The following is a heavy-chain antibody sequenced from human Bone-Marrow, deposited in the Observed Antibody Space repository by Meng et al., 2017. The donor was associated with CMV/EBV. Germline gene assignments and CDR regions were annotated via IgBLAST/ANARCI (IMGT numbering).Heavy chain of an antibody. J-gene: IGHJ4*02. CDR1: GYRFASYW. D-gene: IGHD5-18*01. Sequence: GESLKISCKGSGYRFASYWIGWVRQMPGKGLEWMSIIYPADPDSTYSPSFEGQVTISADKSISTAYLQWSSLKTSDTAVYYCARVDTALAHPYYFDLWGQGTLVTVSS. CDR2: IYPADPDS. CDR3: ARVDTALAHPYYFDL. V-gene: IGHV5-51*01.